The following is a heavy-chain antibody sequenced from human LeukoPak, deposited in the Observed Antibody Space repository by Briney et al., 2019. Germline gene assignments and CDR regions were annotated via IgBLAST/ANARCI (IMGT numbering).Heavy chain of an antibody. CDR3: ARGLRYYDSSGYYYYYFDY. V-gene: IGHV1-2*02. Sequence: ASVKVSCKASGYTFTGYHMHWVRQAPGQGLEWMGWINPNSGGTNYAQKFQGRVTMTRDTSISTAYMELSRLRSDDTAVYYCARGLRYYDSSGYYYYYFDYWGQGTLVTVSS. CDR1: GYTFTGYH. J-gene: IGHJ4*02. D-gene: IGHD3-22*01. CDR2: INPNSGGT.